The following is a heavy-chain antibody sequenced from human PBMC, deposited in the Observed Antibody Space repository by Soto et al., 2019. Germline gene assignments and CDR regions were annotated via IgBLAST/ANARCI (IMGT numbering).Heavy chain of an antibody. CDR1: GGTFSTNP. J-gene: IGHJ4*02. CDR2: TGSGTGPG. D-gene: IGHD2-15*01. Sequence: QVQLVQSGAEVKKPGSSVKVSCKASGGTFSTNPISWVRQAPGQGLEWMGGTGSGTGPGNHAQKFQGRLTIPVDKSTSTVYMELSSLSSEDTGVYYCARRDSGGFYRYFDSWGQGPLVTVAS. CDR3: ARRDSGGFYRYFDS. V-gene: IGHV1-69*06.